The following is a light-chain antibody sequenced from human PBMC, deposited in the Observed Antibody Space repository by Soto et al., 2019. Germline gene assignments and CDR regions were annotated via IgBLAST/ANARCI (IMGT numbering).Light chain of an antibody. Sequence: DIQMNQSPPSLSVSVGDRVTITCQESQDISKYLHWFQQKRGKAPQLXIFDASNLERGVPSRFSGSGSRTHFSLSINNLQPEDVGTYFCQHYDNLTLTFGGGTKVDIK. CDR3: QHYDNLTLT. V-gene: IGKV1-33*01. CDR2: DAS. CDR1: QDISKY. J-gene: IGKJ4*01.